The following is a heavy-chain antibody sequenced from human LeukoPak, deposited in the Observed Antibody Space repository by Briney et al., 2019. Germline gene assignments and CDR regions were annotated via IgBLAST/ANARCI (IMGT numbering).Heavy chain of an antibody. J-gene: IGHJ4*02. D-gene: IGHD3-3*01. V-gene: IGHV4-34*01. CDR3: ARGLTIFGF. CDR1: GGSFSGYY. CDR2: INHSGST. Sequence: PSETLSLTCAVYGGSFSGYYWSWIRKPPGKGLEWIGEINHSGSTNYNPSLKSRVTISVDTSKNQFSLELSSVTAADTAVYYCARGLTIFGFWGQGTLVTVSS.